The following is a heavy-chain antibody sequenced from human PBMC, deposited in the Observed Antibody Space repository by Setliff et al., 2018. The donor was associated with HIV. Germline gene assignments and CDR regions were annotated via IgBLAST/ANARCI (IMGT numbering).Heavy chain of an antibody. J-gene: IGHJ6*03. CDR3: AREWYYGSGSYWASYYYYYYYMDV. CDR1: GGSISSYY. V-gene: IGHV4-4*07. CDR2: IYTSGCT. D-gene: IGHD3-10*01. Sequence: SETLSLTCTVSGGSISSYYWSWIRQPAGKGLEWIGRIYTSGCTKYNPSLKSRVTMSVDTSKNQFSLKLSSVTAADTAVYYCAREWYYGSGSYWASYYYYYYYMDVWGKGTTVTVSS.